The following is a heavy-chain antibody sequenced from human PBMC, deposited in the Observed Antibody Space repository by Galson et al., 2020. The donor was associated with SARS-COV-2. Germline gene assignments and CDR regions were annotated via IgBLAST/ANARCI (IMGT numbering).Heavy chain of an antibody. CDR3: AKDQWHIVVVPAAIPFDY. CDR2: IRSDGSNK. CDR1: GFTFSSYG. D-gene: IGHD2-2*01. J-gene: IGHJ4*02. V-gene: IGHV3-30*02. Sequence: GGSLRLSCAASGFTFSSYGMHWVRQAPGKGLAWVAFIRSDGSNKYYADSVKGRFTISRDNSKNTLYLQMNSLRAEDTAVYYCAKDQWHIVVVPAAIPFDYWGQGTLVTVSS.